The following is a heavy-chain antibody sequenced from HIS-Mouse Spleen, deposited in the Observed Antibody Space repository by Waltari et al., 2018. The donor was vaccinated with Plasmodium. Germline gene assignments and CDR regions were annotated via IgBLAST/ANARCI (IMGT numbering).Heavy chain of an antibody. CDR3: ARAESSIAARHYYYYGMDV. D-gene: IGHD6-6*01. Sequence: QVQLQESGPGLVKPSETLSLTCTVSGYSISSGYYWGWIRQPPGKGLEWIGSIYHSGSTHANPSLKRRVPIAVDPSKNQSSLKLSSVTAADTAVYYCARAESSIAARHYYYYGMDVWGQGTTVTVSS. CDR1: GYSISSGYY. J-gene: IGHJ6*02. CDR2: IYHSGST. V-gene: IGHV4-38-2*02.